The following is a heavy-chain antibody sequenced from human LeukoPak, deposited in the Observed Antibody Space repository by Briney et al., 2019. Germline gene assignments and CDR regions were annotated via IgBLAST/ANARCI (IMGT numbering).Heavy chain of an antibody. Sequence: SETLSLTCTVSGGSISSYYWSWIRQSAGKGLEWIARIYTSGSTNYNPSLKSRVTMSVDTSKNQFSLKLSSVTAADTAVYYCARDHAYSGQPIRYYYSMDVWGKGTTVTVSS. CDR2: IYTSGST. J-gene: IGHJ6*03. CDR3: ARDHAYSGQPIRYYYSMDV. V-gene: IGHV4-4*07. D-gene: IGHD1-26*01. CDR1: GGSISSYY.